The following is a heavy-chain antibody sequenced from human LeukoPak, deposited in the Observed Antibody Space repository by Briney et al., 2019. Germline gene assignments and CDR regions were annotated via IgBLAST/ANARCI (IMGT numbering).Heavy chain of an antibody. CDR3: ARGGYYDFWGGYYGNYFDY. V-gene: IGHV3-23*01. D-gene: IGHD3-3*01. J-gene: IGHJ4*02. CDR2: ITGGGGSP. Sequence: GGSLRLSCAASGFTFSSYAMSWVRQAPGKGLEWVSGITGGGGSPYYADSVKGRFTISRDNPKNTLYLQMNSLRVEDTAVYYCARGGYYDFWGGYYGNYFDYWGQGTLVTVSS. CDR1: GFTFSSYA.